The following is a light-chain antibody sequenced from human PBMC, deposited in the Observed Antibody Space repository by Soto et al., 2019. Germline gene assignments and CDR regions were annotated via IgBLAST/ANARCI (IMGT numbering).Light chain of an antibody. CDR1: QSVSSN. CDR3: QQYNNWPRT. J-gene: IGKJ1*01. CDR2: GAS. V-gene: IGKV3-15*01. Sequence: EIVLAQSPATLSLSPSARACLXGRASQSVSSNLAWYQQKPGQAPRLLIYGASTRATGIPARFSGSGSGTEFTLTISSLQSEDFAVYYCQQYNNWPRTFGQGTKVDI.